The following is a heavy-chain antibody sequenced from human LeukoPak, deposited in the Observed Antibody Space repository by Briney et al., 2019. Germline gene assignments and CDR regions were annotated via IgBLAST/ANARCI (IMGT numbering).Heavy chain of an antibody. J-gene: IGHJ4*02. CDR2: MNPNSGNT. CDR1: GYTFTSYD. D-gene: IGHD2-2*01. V-gene: IGHV1-8*01. CDR3: ARDRGGFCTDSSCYAGGFFDY. Sequence: ASVKVSCKASGYTFTSYDINWVRQATGQGLEWMGWMNPNSGNTGYAQKFQGRVTMTRDTSITTAYMELTRLTSDDTAVYYCARDRGGFCTDSSCYAGGFFDYWGQGTLVTVSS.